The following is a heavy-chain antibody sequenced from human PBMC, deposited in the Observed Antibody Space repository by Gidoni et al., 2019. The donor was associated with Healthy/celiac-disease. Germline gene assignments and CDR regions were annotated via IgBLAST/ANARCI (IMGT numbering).Heavy chain of an antibody. J-gene: IGHJ3*02. V-gene: IGHV3-11*01. Sequence: QVQLVESGGGLVRPGGSLTLSCAASGFTFSDYYMGWIRQAPGQGLEWVSCISSSGSTIYYADSVKGRFTISRDNAKNSLYLQMNSLRAEDTAVYYCAREAVTMIVIGAFDIWGQGTMVTVSS. CDR2: ISSSGSTI. CDR1: GFTFSDYY. CDR3: AREAVTMIVIGAFDI. D-gene: IGHD3-22*01.